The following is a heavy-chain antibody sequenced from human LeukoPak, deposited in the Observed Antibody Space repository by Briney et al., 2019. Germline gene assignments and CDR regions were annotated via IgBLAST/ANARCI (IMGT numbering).Heavy chain of an antibody. J-gene: IGHJ4*02. CDR2: IIPIFGTA. CDR3: TAYGDYAGFDY. D-gene: IGHD4-17*01. Sequence: ASVKVSCKASGGTFSSYAISWVRQAPGQGLEWMGGIIPIFGTANYAQKFQGRVTITADESTSTAYMELGSLRSEDTAVYYCTAYGDYAGFDYWGQGTLVTVSS. CDR1: GGTFSSYA. V-gene: IGHV1-69*13.